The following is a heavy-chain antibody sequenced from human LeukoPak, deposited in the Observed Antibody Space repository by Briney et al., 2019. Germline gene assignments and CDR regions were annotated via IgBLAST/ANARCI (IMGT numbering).Heavy chain of an antibody. CDR3: ARTYCDSSGYCFDY. CDR2: INPNSGGT. J-gene: IGHJ4*02. D-gene: IGHD3-22*01. V-gene: IGHV1-2*02. Sequence: GASVKVSCKASGYTFTGYYMHWVRQAPGQGLEWMGWINPNSGGTNYAQKFQGRVTMTRDTSISTAYMELSRLRSDDTAVYYCARTYCDSSGYCFDYWGQGTLVTVSS. CDR1: GYTFTGYY.